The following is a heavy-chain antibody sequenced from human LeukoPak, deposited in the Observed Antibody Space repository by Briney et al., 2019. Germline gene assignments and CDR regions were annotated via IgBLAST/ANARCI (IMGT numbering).Heavy chain of an antibody. CDR2: IYYSGST. D-gene: IGHD2-21*01. Sequence: SETLPLTCTVSGGSISSSSYYWGWIRQPPGKGLEWIGSIYYSGSTYYNPSLKSRVTISVDTSKNQFSLKLSSVTAADTAVYYCARLLFVGYFDYWGQGTLVTVSS. V-gene: IGHV4-39*01. CDR1: GGSISSSSYY. CDR3: ARLLFVGYFDY. J-gene: IGHJ4*02.